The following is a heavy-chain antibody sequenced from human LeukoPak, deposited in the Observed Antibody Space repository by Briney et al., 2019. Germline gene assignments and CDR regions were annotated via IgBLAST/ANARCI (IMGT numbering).Heavy chain of an antibody. CDR2: IKQVGSEK. Sequence: GGSLRLSCAASGFTFSSYGMSLVRQAPGKGWEWVANIKQVGSEKHYVDSVEGRFTISRDNAKHSLYLQMNSLRAEDTAVYYCARESYHFWSGYPYFDYWGQGTLVTVSS. CDR3: ARESYHFWSGYPYFDY. D-gene: IGHD3-3*01. J-gene: IGHJ4*02. V-gene: IGHV3-7*01. CDR1: GFTFSSYG.